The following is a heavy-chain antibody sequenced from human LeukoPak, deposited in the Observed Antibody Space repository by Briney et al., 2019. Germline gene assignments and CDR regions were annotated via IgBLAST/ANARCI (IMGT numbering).Heavy chain of an antibody. CDR2: ISSSGSTI. Sequence: GGSLRLSCAASGFTFSDYYMSWIRQAPGKGLEWVSYISSSGSTIYYADSVKGRFTISRDNAKNSLYLQMNSLRAEDTAVYSCARERERGTVDYWGQGTLVTVSS. CDR1: GFTFSDYY. CDR3: ARERERGTVDY. D-gene: IGHD1-26*01. V-gene: IGHV3-11*01. J-gene: IGHJ4*02.